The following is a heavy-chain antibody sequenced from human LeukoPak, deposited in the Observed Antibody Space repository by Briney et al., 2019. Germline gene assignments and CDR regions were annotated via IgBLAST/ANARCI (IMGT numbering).Heavy chain of an antibody. D-gene: IGHD6-13*01. CDR3: ARGDSSSWYEYYYYYYMDV. Sequence: ASVKVSCKASGYTFTSYDINWVRQATGQGLEWMGWMNPNSGYTGYAQKFQGRVTMTRNTSISTAYMELSSLRSEDTAVYYCARGDSSSWYEYYYYYYMDVWGKGTTVTISS. J-gene: IGHJ6*03. CDR2: MNPNSGYT. CDR1: GYTFTSYD. V-gene: IGHV1-8*01.